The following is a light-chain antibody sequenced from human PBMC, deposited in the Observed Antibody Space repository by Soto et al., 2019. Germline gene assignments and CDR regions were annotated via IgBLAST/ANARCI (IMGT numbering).Light chain of an antibody. CDR3: MQGTQFPRT. V-gene: IGKV2D-29*01. J-gene: IGKJ1*01. CDR2: EVS. Sequence: EIVLTQTPLSLSVTPGQPASISCKSSQSLLDTDGKTYLYWFCQKTGQPPQALMYEVSNRFSGVPDRFSGSGSGTDFTLKISRVEAEDVGVYYCMQGTQFPRTFGQGTKAEIK. CDR1: QSLLDTDGKTY.